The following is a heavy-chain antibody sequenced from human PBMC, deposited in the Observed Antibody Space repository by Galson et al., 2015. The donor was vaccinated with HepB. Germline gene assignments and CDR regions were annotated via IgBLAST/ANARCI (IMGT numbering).Heavy chain of an antibody. CDR3: ARGGGSFGY. D-gene: IGHD1-26*01. CDR2: INSGNTST. Sequence: SLRLSCAASGFSFSDSAMNWVRQAPGKGLEWVSSINSGNTSTHYADSLRGRVTISRDNTKNSLYPQMNSLQVEDTAVYYCARGGGSFGYWGQGTLVTVSS. CDR1: GFSFSDSA. J-gene: IGHJ4*02. V-gene: IGHV3-21*06.